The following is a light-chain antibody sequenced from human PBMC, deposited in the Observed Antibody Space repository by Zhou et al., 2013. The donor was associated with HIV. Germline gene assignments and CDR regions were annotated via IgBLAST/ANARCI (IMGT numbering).Light chain of an antibody. CDR1: QSITTN. CDR2: GAS. V-gene: IGKV3-15*01. CDR3: QQYNHWPPVT. Sequence: EIVMTQSPATLSVSPGDRATLFCRASQSITTNVAWYQHKPGQAPRLLIFGASSRATDVPARFSGSGSGTQFTLTISSLQSEDFAVYYCQQYNHWPPVTFGGGTKGWRSN. J-gene: IGKJ4*01.